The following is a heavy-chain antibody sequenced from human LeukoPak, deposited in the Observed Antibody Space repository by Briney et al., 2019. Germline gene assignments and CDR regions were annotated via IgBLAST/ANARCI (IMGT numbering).Heavy chain of an antibody. Sequence: AASVKVSFKASGYTFTSYGISWVRQAPGQGLEWMGWISAYNGNTNYAQKLQGRVTMTTDTSTSTAYMELRSLRSDDTAVYYCARAYYDILTGYPQDAFDIWGQGTMVTVSS. D-gene: IGHD3-9*01. CDR3: ARAYYDILTGYPQDAFDI. V-gene: IGHV1-18*01. CDR2: ISAYNGNT. J-gene: IGHJ3*02. CDR1: GYTFTSYG.